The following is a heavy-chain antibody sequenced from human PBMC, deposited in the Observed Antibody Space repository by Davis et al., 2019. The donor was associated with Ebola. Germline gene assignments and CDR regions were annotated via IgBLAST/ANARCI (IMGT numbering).Heavy chain of an antibody. J-gene: IGHJ4*02. Sequence: GESLKISCAASGFTFSSYAMSWVRQAPGKGLEWVSGITGSGGTTYYADSGKGRFTISRDNSKNTLYLQMNSLRPEDTAVYYCAREIVGSGSYTPRFDSWGQGTLVTVSS. V-gene: IGHV3-23*01. CDR1: GFTFSSYA. CDR2: ITGSGGTT. CDR3: AREIVGSGSYTPRFDS. D-gene: IGHD1-26*01.